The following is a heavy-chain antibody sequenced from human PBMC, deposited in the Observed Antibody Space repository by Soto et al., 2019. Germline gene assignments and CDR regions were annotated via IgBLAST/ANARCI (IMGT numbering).Heavy chain of an antibody. V-gene: IGHV3-23*01. J-gene: IGHJ6*02. CDR3: ARPRGSGSYLGYYYYGMDV. Sequence: RLSCAASGFTFSSYAMSWVRQAPGKGLEWVSAISGSGGSTYYADSVKGRFTISRDNSKNTLYLQMNSLRAEDTAVYYCARPRGSGSYLGYYYYGMDVWGQGTTVTVS. CDR1: GFTFSSYA. CDR2: ISGSGGST. D-gene: IGHD3-10*01.